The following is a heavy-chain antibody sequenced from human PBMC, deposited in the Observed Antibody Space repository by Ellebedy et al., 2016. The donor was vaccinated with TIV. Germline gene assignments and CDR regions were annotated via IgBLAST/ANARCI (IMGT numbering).Heavy chain of an antibody. V-gene: IGHV3-53*05. D-gene: IGHD3-22*01. CDR3: ARDGYYDSSGYYIDY. J-gene: IGHJ4*02. CDR1: GFTVSSNY. Sequence: GGSLRLXXAASGFTVSSNYMSWVRQAPGKGLEWVSVIYSGGSTYYADSVKGRFTISRDNSKNTLYLQMNSLRAEDTAVYYCARDGYYDSSGYYIDYWGQGTLVTVSS. CDR2: IYSGGST.